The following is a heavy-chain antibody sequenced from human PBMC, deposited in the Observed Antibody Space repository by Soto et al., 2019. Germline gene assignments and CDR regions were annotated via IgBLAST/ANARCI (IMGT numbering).Heavy chain of an antibody. CDR3: ARDYYDSSGYYYEGY. Sequence: GASVKVSCKASGYTFTGYYMHWVRQAPGQGLEWMGWINPNSGSTNYAQKFQGRVTMTRDTSISTAYMELSRLRSDDTAVYYRARDYYDSSGYYYEGYWGQGTLVTVSS. V-gene: IGHV1-2*02. J-gene: IGHJ4*02. D-gene: IGHD3-22*01. CDR2: INPNSGST. CDR1: GYTFTGYY.